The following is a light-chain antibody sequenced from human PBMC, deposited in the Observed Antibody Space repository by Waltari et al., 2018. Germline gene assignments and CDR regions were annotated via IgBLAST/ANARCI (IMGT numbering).Light chain of an antibody. CDR2: AAS. V-gene: IGKV1-17*01. J-gene: IGKJ4*01. CDR3: LQYDSYPLT. Sequence: DIQMTQSPSSLSASVGDTVTITCRASQGISSYLNWFQQKPGKAPKLLIYAASSLESGVPSRFSGSGSGTEFILTISSLQPEDFAAYYCLQYDSYPLTFGGGTKVEIK. CDR1: QGISSY.